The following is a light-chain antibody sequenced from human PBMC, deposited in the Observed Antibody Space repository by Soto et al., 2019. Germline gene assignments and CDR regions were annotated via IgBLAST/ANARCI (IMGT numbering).Light chain of an antibody. J-gene: IGLJ2*01. V-gene: IGLV2-14*01. CDR3: SSYTSSSTVV. CDR1: SSDVGGYNY. Sequence: QSALTQPASVSGSPGQSITISCTRTSSDVGGYNYVSWYQQHPGKAPKLMIYDVSNRPSGVSNRFSGSKSGNTASLTISGLQAEDEADDYCSSYTSSSTVVFGGGTKLTVL. CDR2: DVS.